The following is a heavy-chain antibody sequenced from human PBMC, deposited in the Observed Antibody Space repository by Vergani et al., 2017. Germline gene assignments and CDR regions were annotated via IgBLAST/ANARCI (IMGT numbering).Heavy chain of an antibody. J-gene: IGHJ4*02. V-gene: IGHV3-30*02. CDR1: GFSFSSFG. CDR3: ASSGTYGEDYFDY. D-gene: IGHD1-26*01. Sequence: QVQLVESGGGVVQPGRSLRLYCAASGFSFSSFGFHWVRQAPGKGLEWVAFIRYDGAKKYYGDSVKGRCTISRDNSKNTLYLQVNSLRTEDSAVYYCASSGTYGEDYFDYGVQGSLVNVSS. CDR2: IRYDGAKK.